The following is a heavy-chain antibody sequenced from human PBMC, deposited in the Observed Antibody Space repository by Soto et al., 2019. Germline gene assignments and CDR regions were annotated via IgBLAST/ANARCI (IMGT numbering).Heavy chain of an antibody. CDR1: GFTSSSYS. J-gene: IGHJ4*02. D-gene: IGHD3-3*01. Sequence: GGSLRLSCAASGFTSSSYSMNWVRQAPGKGLEWVSSISSSSSYIYYADSVKGRFTISRDNAKNSLYLQMNSLRAEDTAVYYCARVYRITIFGVVSAPYDYWGKGTLVTVS. V-gene: IGHV3-21*01. CDR3: ARVYRITIFGVVSAPYDY. CDR2: ISSSSSYI.